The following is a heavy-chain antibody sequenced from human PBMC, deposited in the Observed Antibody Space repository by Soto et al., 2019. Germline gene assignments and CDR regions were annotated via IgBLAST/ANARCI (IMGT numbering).Heavy chain of an antibody. V-gene: IGHV4-59*01. CDR2: IYNSGST. D-gene: IGHD7-27*01. J-gene: IGHJ6*02. Sequence: PSETLSLTCTVSGGSISSYYWSWIRQPPGKGLEWIGYIYNSGSTNYNPSLKSRVTKAVDTSKSQYSLKLSSVTAADTAVYYWARAPRMGNYYYYGMGVWGQGTTVTVSS. CDR3: ARAPRMGNYYYYGMGV. CDR1: GGSISSYY.